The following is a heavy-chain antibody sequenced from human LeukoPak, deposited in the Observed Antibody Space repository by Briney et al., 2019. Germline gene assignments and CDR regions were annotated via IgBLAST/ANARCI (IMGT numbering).Heavy chain of an antibody. CDR3: ARVRLAGVDY. CDR2: IKQDGSEK. CDR1: GFTFSSYW. D-gene: IGHD3-10*01. Sequence: PGGSLRLRCAASGFTFSSYWMSWVRLATGKGLEWVANIKQDGSEKYYVDSVKGRFTISRDNAKNSMYLQMNSLRAEYTAVYYCARVRLAGVDYWGQGTLVTVSS. J-gene: IGHJ4*02. V-gene: IGHV3-7*03.